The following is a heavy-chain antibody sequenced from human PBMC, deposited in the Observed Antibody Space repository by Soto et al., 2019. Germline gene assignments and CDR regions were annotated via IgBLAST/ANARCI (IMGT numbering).Heavy chain of an antibody. Sequence: GGSLRLSCTASGLTFGDYGMSWFRQVPGKGLEWVGFIRSKAYGGTTEYAASVKGRFTISRDDSKSIAYLQMNSLKTEDTAVYYCTRATGYDYGAFDIWGQGTMVTVSS. CDR2: IRSKAYGGTT. D-gene: IGHD4-17*01. J-gene: IGHJ3*02. V-gene: IGHV3-49*03. CDR1: GLTFGDYG. CDR3: TRATGYDYGAFDI.